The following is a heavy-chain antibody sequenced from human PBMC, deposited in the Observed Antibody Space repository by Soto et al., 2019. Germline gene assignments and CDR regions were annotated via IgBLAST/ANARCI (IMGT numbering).Heavy chain of an antibody. CDR2: ISWNSGSI. D-gene: IGHD6-19*01. CDR3: AKDISSGWLDAFDI. Sequence: EVQLVESGGGLVQPGRSLRLSCAASGFTFDDYAMHWVRQAPGKGLEWVSGISWNSGSIGYADSVKGRFTISRDNANNSLYLQMNSLRAEDTALYYCAKDISSGWLDAFDIWGQGTMVTVSS. J-gene: IGHJ3*02. CDR1: GFTFDDYA. V-gene: IGHV3-9*01.